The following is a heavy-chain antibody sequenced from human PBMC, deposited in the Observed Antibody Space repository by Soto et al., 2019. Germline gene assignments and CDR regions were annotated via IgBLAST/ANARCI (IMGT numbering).Heavy chain of an antibody. D-gene: IGHD3-22*01. Sequence: PGGSLRLSCAASGFIFSNAWMSWVRQAPGKGLEWISYISSSSTTIYYADSVRGRFTISRDNAKSSLYLQMNSLRDEDTAVYYCSRDDSTGYYVEVGDYWGQGNLVTVSS. CDR1: GFIFSNAW. CDR3: SRDDSTGYYVEVGDY. CDR2: ISSSSTTI. J-gene: IGHJ4*02. V-gene: IGHV3-48*02.